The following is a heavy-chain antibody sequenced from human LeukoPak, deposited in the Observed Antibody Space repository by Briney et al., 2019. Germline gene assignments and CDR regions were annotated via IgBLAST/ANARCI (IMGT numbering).Heavy chain of an antibody. J-gene: IGHJ4*02. V-gene: IGHV3-23*01. CDR2: TNGSGGST. CDR3: AKAYYYGSGSYGVFDY. CDR1: GLTFSSYA. D-gene: IGHD3-10*01. Sequence: GGSLRLSCASSGLTFSSYAMSWVRQAPGKGLDWVSATNGSGGSTYYADSVKGRFTISRDNSKNTLYLQMNSLRAEDTAVYYCAKAYYYGSGSYGVFDYWGQGTLVTVSS.